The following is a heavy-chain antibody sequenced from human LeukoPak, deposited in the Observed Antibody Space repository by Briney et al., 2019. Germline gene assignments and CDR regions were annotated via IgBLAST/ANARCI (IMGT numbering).Heavy chain of an antibody. J-gene: IGHJ4*02. CDR2: INPSGGSS. Sequence: ASVKVSCKASGYIFTSYYVHWVRQAPGQGLEWMGMINPSGGSSTYAQEFQGRVTMTRDTSTSTVYMELSSLGSEDTAVYYCARVGQQLAHYFGYWGQGTLVTVSS. CDR3: ARVGQQLAHYFGY. CDR1: GYIFTSYY. V-gene: IGHV1-46*01. D-gene: IGHD6-13*01.